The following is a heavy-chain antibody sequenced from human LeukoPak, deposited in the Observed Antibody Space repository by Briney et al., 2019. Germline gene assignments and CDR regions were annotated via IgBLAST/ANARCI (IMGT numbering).Heavy chain of an antibody. Sequence: LPGRSLRLSCAASGFTFSYYSMHWVRQAPGKGLEWMAVIWYDGSNKYYADSVKGRFTISRDNSKNTLFLQMNSLRAEDTAVYYCASLGGYINSSVIWGQGTLVTVSS. CDR2: IWYDGSNK. J-gene: IGHJ3*02. V-gene: IGHV3-33*01. CDR3: ASLGGYINSSVI. D-gene: IGHD6-6*01. CDR1: GFTFSYYS.